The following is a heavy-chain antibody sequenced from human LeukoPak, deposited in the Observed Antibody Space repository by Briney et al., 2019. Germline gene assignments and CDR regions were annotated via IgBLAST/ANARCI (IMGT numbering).Heavy chain of an antibody. CDR1: GFTFSSYS. Sequence: GGSLRLSCAASGFTFSSYSLNWVRQAPGKGLEWVAVIWYDGSNKYYADSVKGRFTISRDNSKNTLYLQMNSLRAEDTAVYYCARESSVGATDYWGQGTLVTVSS. V-gene: IGHV3-33*08. D-gene: IGHD1-26*01. CDR2: IWYDGSNK. CDR3: ARESSVGATDY. J-gene: IGHJ4*02.